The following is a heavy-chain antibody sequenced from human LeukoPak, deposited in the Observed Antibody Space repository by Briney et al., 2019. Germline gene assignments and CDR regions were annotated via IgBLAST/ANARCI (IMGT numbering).Heavy chain of an antibody. CDR1: GFTFSSYA. Sequence: GRSLRLSCAASGFTFSSYAMHWVRQAPGKGLEWVAVISYDGSNKYYADSVKGRFTISRDNSKNTLYLQMNSLRAEDTAVYYCARGGYSGYDFDYWGQGTLVTVSS. CDR2: ISYDGSNK. V-gene: IGHV3-30*14. J-gene: IGHJ4*02. D-gene: IGHD5-12*01. CDR3: ARGGYSGYDFDY.